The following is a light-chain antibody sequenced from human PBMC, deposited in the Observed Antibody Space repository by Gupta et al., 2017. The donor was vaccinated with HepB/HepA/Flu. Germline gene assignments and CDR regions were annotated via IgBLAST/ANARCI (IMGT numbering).Light chain of an antibody. CDR1: SSDVANYNY. V-gene: IGLV2-11*01. CDR2: DVI. CDR3: CSYAGRYTYV. Sequence: QSALPQPRPAAGSPGQSVTISCTGTSSDVANYNYVSWYQQHPDKAPKLIIYDVIKRPSGVPDRFSGSKSGNTASLTISGLQAEDEADYYCCSYAGRYTYVFGNGTKVTVL. J-gene: IGLJ1*01.